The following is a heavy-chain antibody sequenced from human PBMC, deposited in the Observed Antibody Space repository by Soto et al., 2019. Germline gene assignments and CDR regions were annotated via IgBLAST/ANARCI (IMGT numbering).Heavy chain of an antibody. D-gene: IGHD6-13*01. V-gene: IGHV3-23*01. CDR2: ISGSGDST. CDR3: AKLAAAGADGFDI. CDR1: GFIFTNYA. Sequence: EVQLLQSGGGLAQPGGSLRLSCAASGFIFTNYAMTWVRQAPGKGLEWVSAISGSGDSTYYADSVKGRFTISRDNSKNTLFVQMKSLRAEDTAEYYCAKLAAAGADGFDIWGQGTMVTVSS. J-gene: IGHJ3*02.